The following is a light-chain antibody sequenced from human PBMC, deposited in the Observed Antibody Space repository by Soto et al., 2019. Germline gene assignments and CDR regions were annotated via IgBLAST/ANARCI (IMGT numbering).Light chain of an antibody. CDR3: QSYDSSLSV. Sequence: QSVLTQPASVSGSPGQTITISCTGSSDDIGTYEYISWHQHHPGKAPKLLIYGNSNRPSGVPDRFSGSKSGTSASLAINGLKAEDEDASYCQSYDSSLSVFGTGTKVTV. CDR1: SDDIGTYEY. CDR2: GNS. V-gene: IGLV1-40*01. J-gene: IGLJ1*01.